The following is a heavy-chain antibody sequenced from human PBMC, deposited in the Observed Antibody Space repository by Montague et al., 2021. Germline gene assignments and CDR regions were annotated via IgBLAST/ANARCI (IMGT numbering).Heavy chain of an antibody. V-gene: IGHV4-34*01. J-gene: IGHJ4*02. D-gene: IGHD3-10*01. CDR2: FRHIGST. CDR3: ASDRGPFDY. CDR1: GGSLSEYY. Sequence: SETLSLTCGVYGGSLSEYYWTWIRQSPEKGLEWIGEFRHIGSTNYNPSLKSRVTMSVDKSKNQFSLKLRSVTAADTAVYYCASDRGPFDYWGQGTVVTVSS.